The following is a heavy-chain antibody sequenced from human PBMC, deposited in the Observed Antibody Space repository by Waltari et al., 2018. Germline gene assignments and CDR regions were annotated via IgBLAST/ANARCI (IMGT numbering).Heavy chain of an antibody. Sequence: QITLKESGPTLVKPTQTLTLTCTFSGSSLSTSGVGAGWIRQPPGKALEWLALIYWDDDKRYSPSLKSRLTITKDTSKSQVVLTMTNMDPVDTATYYCARVYGDYDAFDIWGQGTMVTVSS. V-gene: IGHV2-5*02. CDR1: GSSLSTSGVG. J-gene: IGHJ3*02. CDR3: ARVYGDYDAFDI. CDR2: IYWDDDK. D-gene: IGHD4-17*01.